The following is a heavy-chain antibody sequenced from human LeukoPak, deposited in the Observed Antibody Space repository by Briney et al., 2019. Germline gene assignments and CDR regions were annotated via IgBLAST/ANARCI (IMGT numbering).Heavy chain of an antibody. V-gene: IGHV4-59*08. D-gene: IGHD2-15*01. CDR2: ILYSGNT. CDR1: GGSISSYY. CDR3: ARQARYCGGGTCFDY. Sequence: SETLSLTCTVSGGSISSYYWTWIRQPPGKGLEWIGYILYSGNTNYNPSLKSRVTISLDTSRNQFSLKLSSVAAADTAVYYCARQARYCGGGTCFDYWGQGTLVTVSS. J-gene: IGHJ4*02.